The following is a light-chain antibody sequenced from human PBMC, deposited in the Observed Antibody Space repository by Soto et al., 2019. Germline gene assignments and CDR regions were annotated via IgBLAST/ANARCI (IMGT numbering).Light chain of an antibody. CDR2: DAS. CDR1: QSVSSY. V-gene: IGKV3-11*01. CDR3: QQRSNWPPIT. J-gene: IGKJ5*01. Sequence: EILLTQCPATLSLSPGERATLSCRASQSVSSYLAWYQQKPGQAPRLLMHDASNRATGIPARFSGSGSGTDFTLTISSLEPEDFAVYYCQQRSNWPPITFGQGTRLEIK.